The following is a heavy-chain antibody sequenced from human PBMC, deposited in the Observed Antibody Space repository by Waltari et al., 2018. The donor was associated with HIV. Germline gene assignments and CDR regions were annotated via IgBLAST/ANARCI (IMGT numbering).Heavy chain of an antibody. CDR3: ARDSYYYDSSGFFPDF. J-gene: IGHJ4*02. CDR1: GYTLTAYY. Sequence: QVQLVQSGAEVKKPGASVKVSCKASGYTLTAYYMHWGRQAPGQGLEWMGRINLNSGDTNYGQKFQGRVTMTRDTSISTAYMELSRLRSDDTAVYYCARDSYYYDSSGFFPDFWGQGTLVTVSS. CDR2: INLNSGDT. V-gene: IGHV1-2*06. D-gene: IGHD3-22*01.